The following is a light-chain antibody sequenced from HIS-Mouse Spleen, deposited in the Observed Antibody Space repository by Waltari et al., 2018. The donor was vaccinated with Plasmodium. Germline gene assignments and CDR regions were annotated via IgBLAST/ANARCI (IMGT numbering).Light chain of an antibody. CDR1: QGISSY. CDR2: AAS. Sequence: IQMTQSPSTLSASVGDRVTITCRASQGISSYLAWYQQKPGKAPKLLIYAASTLQSGVPSRFSGSGSGTDFTLTISCLQSEDFATYYCQQYYSYPFTFGPGTKVDIK. CDR3: QQYYSYPFT. V-gene: IGKV1-8*01. J-gene: IGKJ3*01.